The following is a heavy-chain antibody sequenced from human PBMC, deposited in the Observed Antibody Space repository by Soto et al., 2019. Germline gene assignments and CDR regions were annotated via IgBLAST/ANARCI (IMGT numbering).Heavy chain of an antibody. Sequence: PSETLSLTCTVSGGSISSGGYYWSWIRQHPGKGLEWIGYIYYSGSTYYNPSLKSRVTISVDTSKNQFSLKLSSVTAADTAVYYCAILTGGYCSSTSCVDNWGSNWFDPWGQGTLVTVSS. V-gene: IGHV4-31*03. J-gene: IGHJ5*02. CDR3: AILTGGYCSSTSCVDNWGSNWFDP. CDR2: IYYSGST. CDR1: GGSISSGGYY. D-gene: IGHD2-2*01.